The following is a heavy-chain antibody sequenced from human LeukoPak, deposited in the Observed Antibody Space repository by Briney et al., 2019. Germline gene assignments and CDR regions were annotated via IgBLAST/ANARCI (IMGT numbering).Heavy chain of an antibody. D-gene: IGHD3-3*01. V-gene: IGHV3-23*02. J-gene: IGHJ4*02. Sequence: GGSLRLSCAASGFTSSNYAMTWVRQPPGKGLEWVSGISGSGTSTYYGDSVKGRFTMSRDNSKNTLYLQMNSLRAEDTAVYYCARSAGWSGFGRVDSWGQGTLVTVSS. CDR2: ISGSGTST. CDR1: GFTSSNYA. CDR3: ARSAGWSGFGRVDS.